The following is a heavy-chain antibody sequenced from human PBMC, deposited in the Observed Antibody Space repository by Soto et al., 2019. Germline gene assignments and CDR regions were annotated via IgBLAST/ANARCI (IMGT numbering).Heavy chain of an antibody. D-gene: IGHD3-10*01. V-gene: IGHV3-7*01. Sequence: EVQLVESGGGLVQPGGSLRLSCAASGFSFSTYWMSWVRQAPGKGLEWVANINKDGGQKYYVDSVKGRFTISRDNARNSMFLQMNSLRVEDTAIYYCARAGSPLLDYWGQGTLVTVAS. J-gene: IGHJ4*02. CDR3: ARAGSPLLDY. CDR1: GFSFSTYW. CDR2: INKDGGQK.